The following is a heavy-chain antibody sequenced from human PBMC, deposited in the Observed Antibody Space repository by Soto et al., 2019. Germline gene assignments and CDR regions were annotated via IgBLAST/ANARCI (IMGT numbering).Heavy chain of an antibody. J-gene: IGHJ3*02. CDR3: ARDIPGANYYDSSGYYNVGAFDI. CDR1: GFTFSSYS. Sequence: HPGGSLRLSCAASGFTFSSYSMNWVRQAPGKGLEWVSYISSSSSTIYYADSVKGRFTISRDNAKNSLYLQMNSLRDEDTAVYYCARDIPGANYYDSSGYYNVGAFDIWGQGTMVTVSS. D-gene: IGHD3-22*01. CDR2: ISSSSSTI. V-gene: IGHV3-48*02.